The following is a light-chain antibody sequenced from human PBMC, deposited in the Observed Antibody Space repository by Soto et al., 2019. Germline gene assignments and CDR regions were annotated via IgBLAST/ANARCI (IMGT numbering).Light chain of an antibody. Sequence: QSELTQPPSVSGAPGQRVTISCTGSSSNIGAGYDVHWYQQLPGTAPKLLIYGNSNRPSGVPDRFSGSKSGTSASLAITGLQAEDEADYYCQSYDSSLSGLYVFVTGTKFTVL. V-gene: IGLV1-40*01. CDR2: GNS. CDR1: SSNIGAGYD. CDR3: QSYDSSLSGLYV. J-gene: IGLJ1*01.